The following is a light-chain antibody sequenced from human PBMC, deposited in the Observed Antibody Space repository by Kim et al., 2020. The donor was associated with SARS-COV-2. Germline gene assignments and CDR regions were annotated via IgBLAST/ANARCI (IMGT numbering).Light chain of an antibody. CDR1: NIGSKS. CDR2: YDS. V-gene: IGLV3-21*04. J-gene: IGLJ1*01. CDR3: QAWDSSSVHYF. Sequence: SYELTQPPSVSVAPGKTARITCGGNNIGSKSVHWYQQKPGQASVLVIYYDSDRPSRIPERFSGSNSGNTATLTISRAEAGDEADYYCQAWDSSSVHYFFG.